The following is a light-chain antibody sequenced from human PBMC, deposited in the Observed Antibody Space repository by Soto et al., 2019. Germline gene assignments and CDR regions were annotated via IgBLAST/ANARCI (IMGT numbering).Light chain of an antibody. V-gene: IGLV2-23*01. CDR3: CSYAGTNTFV. Sequence: QSVLTQPASVSGSPGQSITISCTGTSSDVGSYNLVSWYQQHPGKAPKLMIYEGNKRPSGVSNRFSGSKSANTASLTISGLQTEDEADYYCCSYAGTNTFVFGIGIKVTVL. CDR1: SSDVGSYNL. J-gene: IGLJ1*01. CDR2: EGN.